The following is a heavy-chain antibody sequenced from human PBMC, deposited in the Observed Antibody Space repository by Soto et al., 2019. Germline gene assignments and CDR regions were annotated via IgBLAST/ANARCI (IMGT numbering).Heavy chain of an antibody. CDR2: ISYDGSNK. J-gene: IGHJ4*02. V-gene: IGHV3-30-3*01. D-gene: IGHD4-17*01. CDR1: GFTFSSYA. Sequence: GGSLRLSCAASGFTFSSYAMHWVRQAPGKGLEWVAVISYDGSNKYYADSVKGRFTISRDNSKNTLYLQMNSLRAEDTAVYYCARDGVTTIRYYFDYWGQGALVTVSS. CDR3: ARDGVTTIRYYFDY.